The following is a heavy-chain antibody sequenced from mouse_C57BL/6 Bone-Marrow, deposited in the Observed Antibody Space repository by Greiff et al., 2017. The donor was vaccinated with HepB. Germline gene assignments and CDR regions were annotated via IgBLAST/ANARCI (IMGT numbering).Heavy chain of an antibody. CDR2: IRNKANGYTT. Sequence: EVQLVESGGGLVQPGGSLSLSCAASGFTFTDYYMSWVRQPPGKALEWLGFIRNKANGYTTEYSASVKGRFTISRDNSQSILYLQMNALRAEDSATYYCARYIRGNSFYAMDYWGQGTSVTVSS. CDR1: GFTFTDYY. CDR3: ARYIRGNSFYAMDY. J-gene: IGHJ4*01. V-gene: IGHV7-3*01. D-gene: IGHD2-1*01.